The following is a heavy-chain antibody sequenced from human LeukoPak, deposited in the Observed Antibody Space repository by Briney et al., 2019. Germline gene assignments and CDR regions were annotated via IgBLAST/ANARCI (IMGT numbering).Heavy chain of an antibody. Sequence: GGSLRLSCAASGFTFSSYSMNWVRQAPGKGLEWVSYISSSSSTIYYADSVKGRFTISRDNAKNSLYLQMNSLRDEDTAVYYCASTLPANYYYYYYMDVWGKGTTVTVPS. V-gene: IGHV3-48*02. CDR1: GFTFSSYS. CDR2: ISSSSSTI. J-gene: IGHJ6*03. CDR3: ASTLPANYYYYYYMDV.